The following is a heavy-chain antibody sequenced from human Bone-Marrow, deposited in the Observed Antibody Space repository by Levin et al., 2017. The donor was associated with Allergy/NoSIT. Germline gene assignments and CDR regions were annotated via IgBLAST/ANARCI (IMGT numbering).Heavy chain of an antibody. V-gene: IGHV3-53*01. D-gene: IGHD1-26*01. CDR2: IYSGGST. CDR3: GRGGALYSGSYRHYEAGMHV. Sequence: GESLKISCAASGFTVSSNYMTRVRQAPGKGLEWVSVIYSGGSTYYADSVKGRFTISRDNSKKTLYLQVNSLRAEDTAVYYCGRGGALYSGSYRHYEAGMHVWGHGTPVTVS. CDR1: GFTVSSNY. J-gene: IGHJ6*02.